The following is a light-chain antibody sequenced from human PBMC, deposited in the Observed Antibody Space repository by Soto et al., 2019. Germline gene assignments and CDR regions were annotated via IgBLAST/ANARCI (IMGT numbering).Light chain of an antibody. CDR3: QQYETSSPT. J-gene: IGKJ1*01. CDR1: QGLSDRL. V-gene: IGKV3-20*01. Sequence: DIVLTQSPGTLSLSPGDRATLSCRASQGLSDRLLAWYQQKPGQAPRLHIYGASSRSTGIPDRFSGRGSGTDFTLTISRLEPEDFAVYYCQQYETSSPTFGQGTKVEIK. CDR2: GAS.